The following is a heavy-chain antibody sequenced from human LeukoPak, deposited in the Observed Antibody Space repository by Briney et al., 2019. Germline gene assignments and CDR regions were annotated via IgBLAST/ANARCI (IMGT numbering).Heavy chain of an antibody. V-gene: IGHV1-46*01. D-gene: IGHD2-2*02. J-gene: IGHJ4*02. CDR2: INPSGGST. CDR3: ARIPNSQRHFDY. Sequence: MGIINPSGGSTSYAQNFQGRVTMTRDTSTSTVYMELSSLRSEDTAVYYCARIPNSQRHFDYWGQGTLVTVSS.